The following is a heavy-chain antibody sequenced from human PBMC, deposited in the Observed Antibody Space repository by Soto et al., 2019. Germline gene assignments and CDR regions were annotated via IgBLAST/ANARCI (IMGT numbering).Heavy chain of an antibody. J-gene: IGHJ3*02. CDR1: GGSISSYY. D-gene: IGHD2-2*01. Sequence: PEETLSLTCTVSGGSISSYYWSWIRQPPGKGLEWIGYIYYSGSTNYNPSLKSRVTISVDTSKNQFSLKLSSVTAADTAVYYCARAEGYCSSTSCALGAFDIWGQGTMVTVSS. V-gene: IGHV4-59*01. CDR3: ARAEGYCSSTSCALGAFDI. CDR2: IYYSGST.